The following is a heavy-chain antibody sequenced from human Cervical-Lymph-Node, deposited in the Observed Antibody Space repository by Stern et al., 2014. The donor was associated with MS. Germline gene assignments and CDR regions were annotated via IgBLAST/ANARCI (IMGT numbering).Heavy chain of an antibody. J-gene: IGHJ4*02. CDR3: ARDHSDYVWILDS. CDR1: GFTFSTYS. Sequence: VQLVQSGGGLAQSGGSLRLSCVASGFTFSTYSMNWVRQAPGKGLEWISYISGSGTTSYYTDSVQGRFTISRDNAKNSLFLQMNSLTDEDTAVYYCARDHSDYVWILDSWGQGSLVTVSP. CDR2: ISGSGTTS. V-gene: IGHV3-48*02. D-gene: IGHD3-16*01.